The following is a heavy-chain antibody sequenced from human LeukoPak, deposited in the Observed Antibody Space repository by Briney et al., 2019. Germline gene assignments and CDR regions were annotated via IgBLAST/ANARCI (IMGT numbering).Heavy chain of an antibody. D-gene: IGHD2-15*01. Sequence: PGGSLRLSCAASGFTFSSYAMHWVRQAPGKGLVWVLRLNTDGSWTNYADSVKGRFTISRDNAKNTLYLQMNSLRVEDTAVYYCAKDLSGAHDYWGQGTVVTVSS. CDR2: LNTDGSWT. J-gene: IGHJ4*02. V-gene: IGHV3-74*01. CDR1: GFTFSSYA. CDR3: AKDLSGAHDY.